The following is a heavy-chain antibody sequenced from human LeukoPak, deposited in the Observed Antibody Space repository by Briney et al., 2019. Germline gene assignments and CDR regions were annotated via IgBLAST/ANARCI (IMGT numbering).Heavy chain of an antibody. D-gene: IGHD3-22*01. J-gene: IGHJ3*02. CDR3: ARRHNRYYDSSGYSAPRAFDI. V-gene: IGHV4-34*01. CDR1: GGSFSGYY. Sequence: SETLSLTCAVYGGSFSGYYWSWIRQPPGKGLEWIGEINHSGSTNYNPSLKSRVTISVDTSENQFSLKLSSVTAADTAVYYCARRHNRYYDSSGYSAPRAFDIWGQGTMVTVSS. CDR2: INHSGST.